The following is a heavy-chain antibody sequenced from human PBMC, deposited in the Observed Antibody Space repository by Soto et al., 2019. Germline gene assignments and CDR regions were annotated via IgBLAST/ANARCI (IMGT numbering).Heavy chain of an antibody. D-gene: IGHD4-4*01. J-gene: IGHJ5*02. CDR1: GYPFSDNQ. CDR2: INPKSDDT. CDR3: ARKTSLDYIRWGLDP. V-gene: IGHV1-2*02. Sequence: GASVKVSCKASGYPFSDNQIHWLRRAPGQGLEWMGRINPKSDDTNYAQKFQGRVTMTRDTSIDTAYLELTGLTSDDTATYYCARKTSLDYIRWGLDPWGQGTLVTVSS.